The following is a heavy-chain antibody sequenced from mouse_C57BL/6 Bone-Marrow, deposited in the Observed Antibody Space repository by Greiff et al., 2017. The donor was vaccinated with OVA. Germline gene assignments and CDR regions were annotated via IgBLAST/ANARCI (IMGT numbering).Heavy chain of an antibody. J-gene: IGHJ2*01. CDR1: GFTFSDYG. D-gene: IGHD2-2*01. Sequence: EVQLQESGGGLVKPGGSLKLSCAASGFTFSDYGMHWVRQAPEKGLEWVAYISSGSSTIYSADTVKGRFTISRDNAKNTLFLQMTSLRSEDTAMYYCARPSTMVTTFFDYWGQGTTLTVSS. CDR3: ARPSTMVTTFFDY. CDR2: ISSGSSTI. V-gene: IGHV5-17*01.